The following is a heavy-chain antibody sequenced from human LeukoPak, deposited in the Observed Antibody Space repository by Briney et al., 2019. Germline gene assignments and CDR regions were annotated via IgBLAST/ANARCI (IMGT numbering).Heavy chain of an antibody. J-gene: IGHJ4*02. V-gene: IGHV4-4*02. CDR2: IYRSGST. D-gene: IGHD3-22*01. CDR1: GGSISSSNW. CDR3: ARGGHYYDSSGYHPPFDY. Sequence: PSGTLSLTCAVSGGSISSSNWWTWVRQPPGQGLEWIGEIYRSGSTNYNPSLKSRVTISVDKSKNQFSLKLTSVTAADTAVYYCARGGHYYDSSGYHPPFDYWGQGTLVTVSS.